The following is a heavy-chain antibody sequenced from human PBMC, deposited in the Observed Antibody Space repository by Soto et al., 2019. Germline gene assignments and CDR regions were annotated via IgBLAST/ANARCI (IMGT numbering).Heavy chain of an antibody. D-gene: IGHD1-26*01. CDR2: VRNRVRGDTT. CDR1: GFAFSDYF. J-gene: IGHJ5*02. Sequence: EVQLVESGGGLVQPGGSLRLSCAASGFAFSDYFIDWVRQAPGKGLEWVGRVRNRVRGDTTEYAASVKGRFTISRDDSKNSVYLQMNSLRTADTAVYYCVRDRSWSYESWGLGTLVTVS. CDR3: VRDRSWSYES. V-gene: IGHV3-72*01.